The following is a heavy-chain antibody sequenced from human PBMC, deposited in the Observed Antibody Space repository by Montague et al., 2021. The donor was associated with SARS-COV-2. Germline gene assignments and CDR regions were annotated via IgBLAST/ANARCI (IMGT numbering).Heavy chain of an antibody. V-gene: IGHV4-31*03. J-gene: IGHJ4*02. CDR3: ARAVETTVVTHFDY. CDR2: IYYSGSA. CDR1: GYSIDSGGYF. D-gene: IGHD4-23*01. Sequence: TLSLTCTVSGYSIDSGGYFWSWIRQHPGKGLEWIGYIYYSGSAYYNPSLKSRVTISVDTSKNQFSLKLTSVTAADTAVYYCARAVETTVVTHFDYWGQGNLVTVSS.